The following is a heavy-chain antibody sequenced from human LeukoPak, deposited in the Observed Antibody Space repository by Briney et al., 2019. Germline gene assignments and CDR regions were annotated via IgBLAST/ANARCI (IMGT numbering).Heavy chain of an antibody. CDR3: ARGDIVLMVYAIGVDY. V-gene: IGHV3-30-3*01. CDR1: GFTFSSYA. D-gene: IGHD2-8*01. J-gene: IGHJ4*02. Sequence: GGSLRLSCAASGFTFSSYAMHWVRQAPGKGLEWVAVISYDGSNKYHADSVKGRFTISRDNSKNTLYLQMNSLRAEDTAVYYCARGDIVLMVYAIGVDYWGQGTLVTVSS. CDR2: ISYDGSNK.